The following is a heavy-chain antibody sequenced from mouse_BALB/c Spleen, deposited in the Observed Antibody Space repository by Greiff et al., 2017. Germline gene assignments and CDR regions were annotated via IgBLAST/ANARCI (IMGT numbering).Heavy chain of an antibody. CDR1: GYSITSDYA. Sequence: EVQLVESGPGLVKPSQSLSLTCTVTGYSITSDYAWNWIRQFPGNKLEWMGYISYSGSTSYNPSLKSRISITRDTSKNQFFLQLNSVTTEDTATYYCARGFHFDYWGQGTTLTVSS. J-gene: IGHJ2*01. V-gene: IGHV3-2*02. CDR3: ARGFHFDY. CDR2: ISYSGST.